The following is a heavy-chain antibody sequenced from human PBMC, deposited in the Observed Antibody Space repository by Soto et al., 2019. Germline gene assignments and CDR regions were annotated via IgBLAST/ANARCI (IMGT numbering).Heavy chain of an antibody. CDR3: ARPDGDPGMWYYFDY. CDR1: GFTFSDYY. D-gene: IGHD4-17*01. J-gene: IGHJ4*02. V-gene: IGHV3-11*01. CDR2: ISSCSSTI. Sequence: QVQLVESVGGLVKPGGSLRLSCAASGFTFSDYYMSWIRQAPGKGRQWVSYISSCSSTIYYADSVKGRFTISRDNAKNSLYLQMNSLRAEDTAVYSGARPDGDPGMWYYFDYWGQGTLVTVSS.